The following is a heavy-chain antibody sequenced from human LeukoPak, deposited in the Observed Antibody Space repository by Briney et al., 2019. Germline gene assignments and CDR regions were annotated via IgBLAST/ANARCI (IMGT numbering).Heavy chain of an antibody. V-gene: IGHV4-61*02. CDR2: IYTSGST. J-gene: IGHJ6*03. CDR3: ARATSSYFYYMDV. CDR1: GGSISSGSYY. D-gene: IGHD5-12*01. Sequence: SETLSLTCTVSGGSISSGSYYWSWFRQPAEKGLEWIGRIYTSGSTYYNPSLKSRVTISADTSKNQFSLNVSSVTAADTPVYYCARATSSYFYYMDVWGKGTTVTISS.